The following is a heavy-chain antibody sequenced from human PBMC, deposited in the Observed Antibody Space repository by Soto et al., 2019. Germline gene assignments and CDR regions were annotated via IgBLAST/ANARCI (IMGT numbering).Heavy chain of an antibody. CDR2: ISAYNGNT. D-gene: IGHD2-8*01. J-gene: IGHJ5*02. CDR1: GYTFTSYG. CDR3: ARDCTNGVVRGWFDP. Sequence: ASVKVSCKASGYTFTSYGISWVRQAPGQGLEWMGWISAYNGNTNYAQKLQGRVTMTTDTSTSTAYMELRSLRSDDTAVYYCARDCTNGVVRGWFDPWGQGTLVIVSS. V-gene: IGHV1-18*01.